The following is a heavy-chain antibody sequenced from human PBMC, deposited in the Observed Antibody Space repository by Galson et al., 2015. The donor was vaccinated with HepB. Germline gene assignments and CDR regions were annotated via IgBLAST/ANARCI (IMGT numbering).Heavy chain of an antibody. CDR3: AKDAGRFERLLHR. CDR1: GFIFDDYA. Sequence: SLRLSCAASGFIFDDYAMHWVRQVPGKGLEWVSGISWNSVNLGYADSVKGRFTISRDNAKNSLYLQMNSLTTEGTALYYCAKDAGRFERLLHRWGQGTLVTVSS. V-gene: IGHV3-9*01. CDR2: ISWNSVNL. J-gene: IGHJ4*02. D-gene: IGHD3-3*01.